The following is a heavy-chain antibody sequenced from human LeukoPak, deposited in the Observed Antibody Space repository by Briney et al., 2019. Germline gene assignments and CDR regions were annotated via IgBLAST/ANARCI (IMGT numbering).Heavy chain of an antibody. CDR1: GYSISSGYY. V-gene: IGHV4-38-2*01. D-gene: IGHD6-6*01. Sequence: SETLSLTCAVSGYSISSGYYWGWIRQPPGKGLEWIGSIYHSGSTYHNPSLKSRVTISVDTSKNQFSLKLSSVTAADTAVYYCASYEYSSSWVNYFDYWGQGTLVTVSS. J-gene: IGHJ4*02. CDR2: IYHSGST. CDR3: ASYEYSSSWVNYFDY.